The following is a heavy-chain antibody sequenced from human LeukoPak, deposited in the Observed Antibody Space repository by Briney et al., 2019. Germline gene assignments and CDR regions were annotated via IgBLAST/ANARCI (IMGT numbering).Heavy chain of an antibody. CDR3: ARGRYYYGSGSYRPYYYYGMDV. CDR1: GGSISSYY. V-gene: IGHV4-4*07. D-gene: IGHD3-10*01. CDR2: IYTSGST. Sequence: PSETLSLTCTVSGGSISSYYWSWIRQPAGKGLEWIGRIYTSGSTNYNPSLKSRATMPVDTSKNQFSLKLSSVTAADTAVYYCARGRYYYGSGSYRPYYYYGMDVWGQGTTVTVSS. J-gene: IGHJ6*02.